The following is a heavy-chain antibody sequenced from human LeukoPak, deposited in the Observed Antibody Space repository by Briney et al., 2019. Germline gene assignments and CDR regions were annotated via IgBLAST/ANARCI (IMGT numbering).Heavy chain of an antibody. Sequence: GSVKVSCKASGYTFTGYYMHWVRQAVGQGLEWMGWINPNSGGTNYAQKFQGWVTMTRDTSISTAYMELSRLRSDDTAVYYCARGGAILEWLLYVSWFDPWGQGTLVTVSS. CDR1: GYTFTGYY. CDR3: ARGGAILEWLLYVSWFDP. CDR2: INPNSGGT. V-gene: IGHV1-2*04. D-gene: IGHD3-3*01. J-gene: IGHJ5*02.